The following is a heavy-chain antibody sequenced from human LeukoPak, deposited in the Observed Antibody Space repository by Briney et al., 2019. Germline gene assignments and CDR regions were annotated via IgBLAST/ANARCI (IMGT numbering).Heavy chain of an antibody. V-gene: IGHV4-59*08. CDR1: GGSISSYY. D-gene: IGHD6-13*01. CDR3: ARHPPGDSSSWYRSGAFDI. J-gene: IGHJ3*02. CDR2: IYYSGST. Sequence: SETLSLTCTVSGGSISSYYWSWIRQPPGKGLEWIGYIYYSGSTNYNPSLKSRVTISVDTSKNQFSLKLSSVTAADTAGYYCARHPPGDSSSWYRSGAFDIWGQGTMVTVSS.